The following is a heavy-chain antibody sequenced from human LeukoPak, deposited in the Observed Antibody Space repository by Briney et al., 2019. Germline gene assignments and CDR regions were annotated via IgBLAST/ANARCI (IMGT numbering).Heavy chain of an antibody. CDR1: GGSFSGYY. CDR2: INHSGST. V-gene: IGHV4-34*01. Sequence: SETLSLTCAVYGGSFSGYYWSWIRQPPGKGLEWIGEINHSGSTNYNPSLKSRVTISVDTSKNQFSLKLSSVTAADTAVYYCARGRGGYGRYYYYYGMDVWGQGTTVTVSS. J-gene: IGHJ6*02. CDR3: ARGRGGYGRYYYYYGMDV. D-gene: IGHD5-12*01.